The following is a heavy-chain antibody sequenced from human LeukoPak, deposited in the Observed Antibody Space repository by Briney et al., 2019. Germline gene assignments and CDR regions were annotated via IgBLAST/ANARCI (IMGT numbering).Heavy chain of an antibody. CDR2: ITGSSSAI. V-gene: IGHV3-48*01. J-gene: IGHJ4*02. CDR1: GFTFSSYS. Sequence: GGSLRLSCAASGFTFSSYSMNWVRQAPGKGLEWVSYITGSSSAIYYTDSVKGRFTISRDNAKNSLYLQMNSLRAEDTAVYYCAKDQDSSGSVDYWGQGTLVTVSS. D-gene: IGHD6-19*01. CDR3: AKDQDSSGSVDY.